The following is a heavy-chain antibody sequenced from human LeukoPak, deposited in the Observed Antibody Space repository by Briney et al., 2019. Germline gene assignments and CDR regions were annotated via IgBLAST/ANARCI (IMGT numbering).Heavy chain of an antibody. D-gene: IGHD3-10*01. J-gene: IGHJ4*02. CDR2: IYVGGRT. Sequence: GESLRLSCAASGFAVSSNDMSWVRQAPGKGLKWVSTIYVGGRTYYADSVKGRFTISRDDSKNMVYLQMNSLRAEDTATYFCARDLGDGEFDSWGQGTLVAVSS. CDR3: ARDLGDGEFDS. CDR1: GFAVSSND. V-gene: IGHV3-53*01.